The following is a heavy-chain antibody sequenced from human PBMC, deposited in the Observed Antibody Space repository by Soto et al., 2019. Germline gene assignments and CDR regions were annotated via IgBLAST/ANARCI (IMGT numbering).Heavy chain of an antibody. V-gene: IGHV3-74*01. D-gene: IGHD2-21*01. Sequence: EVQLVESGGGLVQPGGSLRLPCAASGFTFSSYWMHWVRQAPGKGLVWVSRIKTDGSSTGYADSVKGRFTISRANAKNTLYLQMNSLSAEDTAVYYCVREFADCVGDCLVLWGQGTLVTVSS. CDR3: VREFADCVGDCLVL. J-gene: IGHJ4*02. CDR2: IKTDGSST. CDR1: GFTFSSYW.